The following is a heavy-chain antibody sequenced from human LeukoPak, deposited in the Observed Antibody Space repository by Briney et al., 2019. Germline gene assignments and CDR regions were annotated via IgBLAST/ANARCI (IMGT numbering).Heavy chain of an antibody. Sequence: GASVTVSCKASGYTFPSYGISWVRQAPGQGLEWMGWISTYNGDTNYAQKLQGRVTMTTDTSTNTAYMELRSLRSDDTAVYYCARGTMVRGVFLFDPWGQGTLVTVSS. V-gene: IGHV1-18*01. CDR3: ARGTMVRGVFLFDP. CDR1: GYTFPSYG. CDR2: ISTYNGDT. D-gene: IGHD3-10*01. J-gene: IGHJ5*02.